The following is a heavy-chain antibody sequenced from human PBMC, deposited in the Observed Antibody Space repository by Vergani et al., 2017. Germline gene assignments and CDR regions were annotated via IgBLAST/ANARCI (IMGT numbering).Heavy chain of an antibody. V-gene: IGHV3-23*01. CDR3: AKGYISSSEEIDY. D-gene: IGHD6-6*01. J-gene: IGHJ4*02. CDR1: GFTFSSYA. Sequence: EVQLLESGGGLVQPGGSLRLSCAASGFTFSSYAMSWVRQAPGKGLEWVSAISGSAGSTYYADSVKGRFTISRDNSKNTLYLQMNSLRAEDTAVYYWAKGYISSSEEIDYWGQGTLVSVSS. CDR2: ISGSAGST.